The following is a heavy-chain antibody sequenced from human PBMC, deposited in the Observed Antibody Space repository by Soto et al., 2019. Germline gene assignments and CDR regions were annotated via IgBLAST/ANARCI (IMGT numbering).Heavy chain of an antibody. V-gene: IGHV4-59*08. Sequence: SETLSLTCTVSGGSINSYFWSWVRQPPGKGLEWIGYIYYSGSTNYNPSLKSRVTISVDTSKNQFSLKLRSVTAADTAVYYCERHVVVAAKVVWFDPWGQGTLVTVS. J-gene: IGHJ5*02. CDR1: GGSINSYF. CDR3: ERHVVVAAKVVWFDP. CDR2: IYYSGST. D-gene: IGHD2-15*01.